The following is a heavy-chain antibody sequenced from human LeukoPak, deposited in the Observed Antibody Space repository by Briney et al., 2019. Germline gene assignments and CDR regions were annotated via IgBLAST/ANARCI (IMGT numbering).Heavy chain of an antibody. CDR3: ARGARYGYHNWFDP. V-gene: IGHV1-8*01. CDR1: GCPLSRSD. Sequence: ASVKVSCKASGCPLSRSDINWVRQATGQGLEWMGRMNPNSGNTGYAQKFQGRVTMTRNTSISTAYMELSSLRSEDTAVYYCARGARYGYHNWFDPWGQGTLVTVSS. CDR2: MNPNSGNT. D-gene: IGHD5-18*01. J-gene: IGHJ5*02.